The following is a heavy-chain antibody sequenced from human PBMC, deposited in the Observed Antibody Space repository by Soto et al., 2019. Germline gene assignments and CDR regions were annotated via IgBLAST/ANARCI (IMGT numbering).Heavy chain of an antibody. CDR3: ARSLVGNARFDY. CDR1: GFTFSSYG. Sequence: PGGSLRLSCAASGFTFSSYGMNWVRQAPGKGLEWVSYISSSTTIYYADSVKGRFTISRDNAKNSLYLQMNSLRDGDTAVYYCARSLVGNARFDYWGQGTLVTVSS. D-gene: IGHD1-1*01. J-gene: IGHJ4*02. CDR2: ISSSTTI. V-gene: IGHV3-48*02.